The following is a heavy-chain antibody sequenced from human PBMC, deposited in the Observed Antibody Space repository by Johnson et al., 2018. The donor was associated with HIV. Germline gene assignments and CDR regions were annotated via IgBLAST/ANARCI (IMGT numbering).Heavy chain of an antibody. Sequence: VQLMESGGGVVQPGRSLRLSCAASGFMFSSYAMHWVRQAPGKGLEWEAIISYDGRHNYYAASVKGRLTIASDNSKNTLSLQMNSLRPEDTAVYYCARSPASRVGDSFAFDMWGQGTMVTVSS. D-gene: IGHD2-21*02. CDR3: ARSPASRVGDSFAFDM. CDR2: ISYDGRHN. V-gene: IGHV3-30-3*01. J-gene: IGHJ3*02. CDR1: GFMFSSYA.